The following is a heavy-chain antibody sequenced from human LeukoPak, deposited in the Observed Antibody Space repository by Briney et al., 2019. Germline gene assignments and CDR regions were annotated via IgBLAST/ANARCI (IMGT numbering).Heavy chain of an antibody. D-gene: IGHD4-17*01. J-gene: IGHJ4*02. V-gene: IGHV1-69*05. Sequence: SVNASCKLSGGSFTSYAISWVRQAPRHWLEWMGRIIPIFGTANYAQKFQGRVTITTDESTSKAYMELSSLRSEDTDVYYCARAHRMTTVTTLHYWGQGTLVTVSS. CDR3: ARAHRMTTVTTLHY. CDR2: IIPIFGTA. CDR1: GGSFTSYA.